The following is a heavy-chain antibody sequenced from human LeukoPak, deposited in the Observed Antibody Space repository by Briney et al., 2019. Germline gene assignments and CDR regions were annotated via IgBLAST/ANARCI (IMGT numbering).Heavy chain of an antibody. CDR1: GGSISSYY. CDR3: ARVNVDTAMVDY. CDR2: IHYSGST. V-gene: IGHV4-59*01. D-gene: IGHD5-18*01. Sequence: SETLSLTCTVSGGSISSYYWSWIRQPPGKGLEWIGYIHYSGSTTYHPSLKSRLTISVDTSKDQFSLKLSSVTAADTAVYYCARVNVDTAMVDYWGQGTLVTASS. J-gene: IGHJ4*02.